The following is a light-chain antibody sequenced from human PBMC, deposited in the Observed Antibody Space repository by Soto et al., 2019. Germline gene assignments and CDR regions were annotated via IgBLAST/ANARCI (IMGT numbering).Light chain of an antibody. V-gene: IGLV2-8*01. Sequence: QSALSQPPSASGSPGQSVTISCTGTSSDVGGYNYVSWYQQHPGKAPKLIIYEVNKRPSGVPDRFSGSRSGNTASLTVSGLQVEDEADYFCSSYAGSNNYVFGTGTKLTVL. CDR3: SSYAGSNNYV. CDR2: EVN. CDR1: SSDVGGYNY. J-gene: IGLJ1*01.